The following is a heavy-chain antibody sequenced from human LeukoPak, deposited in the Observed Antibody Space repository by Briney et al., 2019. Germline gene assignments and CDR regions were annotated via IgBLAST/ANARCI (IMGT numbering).Heavy chain of an antibody. V-gene: IGHV3-30*04. CDR3: ARVGIVGAITGPRYNWFDP. CDR1: GFTFSSYA. D-gene: IGHD1-26*01. Sequence: GGSLRLSCAASGFTFSSYAMHWVRQAPGKGLEWVAVISYDGSNKYYADSVKGRFTISRDNSKNTLYLQMNSLRAEETAVYYCARVGIVGAITGPRYNWFDPWGQGTLVTVSS. CDR2: ISYDGSNK. J-gene: IGHJ5*02.